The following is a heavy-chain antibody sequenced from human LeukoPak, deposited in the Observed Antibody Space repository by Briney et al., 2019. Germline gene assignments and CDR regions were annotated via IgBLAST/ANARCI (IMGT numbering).Heavy chain of an antibody. CDR2: INPNSGGT. Sequence: GASVKVSCKASGYTFTGYYMHWVRQAPGQGLEWMGWINPNSGGTNYAQKFQGRVTMTRDTSISTAYMELSRLRSADTAVYYCARARPVVPAALDYWGQGTLVTVSS. J-gene: IGHJ4*02. V-gene: IGHV1-2*02. CDR3: ARARPVVPAALDY. D-gene: IGHD2-2*01. CDR1: GYTFTGYY.